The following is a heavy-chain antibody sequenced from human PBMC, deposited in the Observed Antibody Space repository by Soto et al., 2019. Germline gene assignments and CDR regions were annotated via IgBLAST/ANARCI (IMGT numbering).Heavy chain of an antibody. Sequence: SETLSLTCTVSGGSISSGGYYWSWIRQHPGKGLEWIGYIYYSGSTYCNPSLKSRVTISVDTSKNQFSLKLSSVTAADTAVYYCARGYCSGGSCHDLYYFDYWGQGTLVTVSS. CDR1: GGSISSGGYY. J-gene: IGHJ4*02. CDR2: IYYSGST. V-gene: IGHV4-31*03. CDR3: ARGYCSGGSCHDLYYFDY. D-gene: IGHD2-15*01.